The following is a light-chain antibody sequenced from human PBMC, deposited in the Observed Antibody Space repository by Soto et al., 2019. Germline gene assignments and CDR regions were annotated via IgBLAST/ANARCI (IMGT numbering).Light chain of an antibody. CDR3: LQDSNYPWT. CDR2: AAS. CDR1: QGIRDD. J-gene: IGKJ1*01. V-gene: IGKV1-6*01. Sequence: AIQLTQSPSSLSASVGDRVPITCRASQGIRDDLAWFQQKPGKAPNLLIYAASDLHTGVPSRFRGSGSGTDFTLTITNLQAEDFATYYCLQDSNYPWTFGQGTRVETK.